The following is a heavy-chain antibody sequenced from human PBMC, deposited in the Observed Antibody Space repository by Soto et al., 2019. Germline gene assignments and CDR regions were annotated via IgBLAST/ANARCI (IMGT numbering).Heavy chain of an antibody. D-gene: IGHD3-3*01. CDR3: ARGNFRSGYDPSYYYYMDV. J-gene: IGHJ6*03. V-gene: IGHV4-34*02. CDR1: GGSFTGYF. Sequence: QVQLQQWGAGLLKPSETLSLTCAVSGGSFTGYFWNWIRQTPGKGLEWIGEINQSGSTTYNPSLKSRVTISVDRSKNQFSLGLNSVTAADTAVYYCARGNFRSGYDPSYYYYMDVWGKGTAVTVSS. CDR2: INQSGST.